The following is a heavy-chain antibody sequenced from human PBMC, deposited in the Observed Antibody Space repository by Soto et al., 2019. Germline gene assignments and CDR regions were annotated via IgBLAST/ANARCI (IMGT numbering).Heavy chain of an antibody. D-gene: IGHD2-15*01. J-gene: IGHJ4*02. Sequence: QVQLVQSGAEVKKPGSSVKVSCKASGGTFSRYAINWVRQAPGHGLEWMGGIIPLFGIANYAQKFQGRVTITADESASTAHMELRSLRSEDTAVYYCARNYGHDCGGGNCYFYFWGQGTLVTVSS. CDR1: GGTFSRYA. V-gene: IGHV1-69*01. CDR3: ARNYGHDCGGGNCYFYF. CDR2: IIPLFGIA.